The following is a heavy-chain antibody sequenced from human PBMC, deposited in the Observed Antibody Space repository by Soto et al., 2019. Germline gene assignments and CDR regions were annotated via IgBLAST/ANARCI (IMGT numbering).Heavy chain of an antibody. CDR1: GGSFSGYY. J-gene: IGHJ5*02. CDR2: INHSGST. D-gene: IGHD2-2*01. V-gene: IGHV4-34*01. Sequence: PSETLSLTCAVYGGSFSGYYWSWIRQPPGKGLEWIGEINHSGSTNYNPSLKSRVTISVDTSKNQFSLKLSSVTAADTAVYYCARGGVDGIVVVPAAISDWFDPWGQGTLVTVSS. CDR3: ARGGVDGIVVVPAAISDWFDP.